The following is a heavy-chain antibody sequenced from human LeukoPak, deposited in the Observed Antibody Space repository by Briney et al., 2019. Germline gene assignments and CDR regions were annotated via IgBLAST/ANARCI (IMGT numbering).Heavy chain of an antibody. Sequence: GGSLRLSCAASGFIFPNAWMSWVRQAPGTGLEWVANIKQDGSDRNYVTSVRGRFTISRDNAESSLYLQMNSLRVEDTAVYYCVRNLAVAGTCFDSWGQGTLVTVSS. V-gene: IGHV3-7*03. CDR1: GFIFPNAW. D-gene: IGHD6-19*01. CDR3: VRNLAVAGTCFDS. CDR2: IKQDGSDR. J-gene: IGHJ4*02.